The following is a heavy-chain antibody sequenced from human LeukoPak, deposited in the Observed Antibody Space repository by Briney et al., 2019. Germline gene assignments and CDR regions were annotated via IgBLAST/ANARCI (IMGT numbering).Heavy chain of an antibody. V-gene: IGHV1-18*03. CDR1: GYTFTSYG. D-gene: IGHD3-22*01. J-gene: IGHJ4*02. Sequence: ASVKVSCKASGYTFTSYGISWVRQAPGQGLEWMGWISAYNGNTNYAQKLQGRVTMTTDTSTSTAYMELRSLRSDDMAVYYCARVPVYYYDSSGYYWGDYWGQGTLVTVSS. CDR2: ISAYNGNT. CDR3: ARVPVYYYDSSGYYWGDY.